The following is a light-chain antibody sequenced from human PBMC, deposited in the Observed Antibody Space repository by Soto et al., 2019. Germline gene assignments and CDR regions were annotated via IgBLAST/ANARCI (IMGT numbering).Light chain of an antibody. CDR2: GAS. CDR1: QSVINS. CDR3: QQYGSSSWT. Sequence: EIGMIQSQATLSVSRGGIATGSRRASQSVINSLAWYQQKPGQAPRLLIYGASSRATGIPDRFSGSGSGTDFTLSISRLEPEDFAVYYCQQYGSSSWTFGQGTKVDIK. V-gene: IGKV3-20*01. J-gene: IGKJ1*01.